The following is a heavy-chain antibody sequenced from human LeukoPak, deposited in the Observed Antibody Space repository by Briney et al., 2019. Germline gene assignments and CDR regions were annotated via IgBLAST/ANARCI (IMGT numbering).Heavy chain of an antibody. Sequence: SETLSLTCVVSGDSINNNKWWSWVRQPPGKGLEWIGDVYYSGSTNYNPSLKSRVAMSVNKSKNQFFMKLNSVTAADTAVYYCTREEPEYNSGWSMDVWGQGTTVTVSS. D-gene: IGHD6-19*01. CDR1: GDSINNNKW. CDR3: TREEPEYNSGWSMDV. CDR2: VYYSGST. V-gene: IGHV4-4*02. J-gene: IGHJ6*02.